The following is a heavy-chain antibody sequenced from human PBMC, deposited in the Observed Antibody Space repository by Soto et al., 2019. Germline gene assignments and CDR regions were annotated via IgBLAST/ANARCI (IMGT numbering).Heavy chain of an antibody. CDR3: ARGGYSSSYRLDY. D-gene: IGHD6-6*01. J-gene: IGHJ4*02. Sequence: GASVKVSCKAAGGTFSSYAINWVRQAPGQGLEWMGGIMPILGTANYAQKFQGGVTITADESTGTAYMELSSLRSEDTAVYYCARGGYSSSYRLDYWGQGTLVTVSS. V-gene: IGHV1-69*13. CDR1: GGTFSSYA. CDR2: IMPILGTA.